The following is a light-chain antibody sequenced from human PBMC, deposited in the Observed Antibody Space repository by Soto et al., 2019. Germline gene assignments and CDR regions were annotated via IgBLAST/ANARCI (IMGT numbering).Light chain of an antibody. CDR3: SSYTNINTRACV. CDR1: STDVGGYNY. CDR2: EVN. V-gene: IGLV2-14*01. Sequence: QSALAQPSSVSGSPGQSITISCTGTSTDVGGYNYVSWYQHHPGKGPKLIIYEVNNRPSGVSDRFSGSKSGNKASLTISNLEAEDESEYYCSSYTNINTRACVFGTGTKVTVL. J-gene: IGLJ1*01.